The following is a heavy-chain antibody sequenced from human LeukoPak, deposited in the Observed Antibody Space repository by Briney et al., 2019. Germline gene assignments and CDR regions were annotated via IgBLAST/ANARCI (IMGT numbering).Heavy chain of an antibody. Sequence: ASVKVSCKASGYTFTSYDINWVRQATGQGLEWMGWMNPNSGNTGYAQKFQGRVTITTDESTSTAYMELSSLRSEDTAVYYCARGGCSSTSCQNWFDPWGQGTLVTVSS. D-gene: IGHD2-2*01. CDR1: GYTFTSYD. CDR2: MNPNSGNT. CDR3: ARGGCSSTSCQNWFDP. J-gene: IGHJ5*02. V-gene: IGHV1-8*01.